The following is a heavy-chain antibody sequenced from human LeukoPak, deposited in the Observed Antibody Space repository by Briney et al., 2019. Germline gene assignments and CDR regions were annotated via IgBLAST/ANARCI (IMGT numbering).Heavy chain of an antibody. V-gene: IGHV1-46*01. CDR3: ARARADSSGYYYEDDAFDI. CDR2: INPSGGST. Sequence: ASVKVSCKASGYTFTSYYMHWVRQAPGQGLEWMGIINPSGGSTSYAQKFQGRVTMTRDTSTSTVYMELSSLRSEDTAVYYCARARADSSGYYYEDDAFDIWGQGTMVTVSS. D-gene: IGHD3-22*01. J-gene: IGHJ3*02. CDR1: GYTFTSYY.